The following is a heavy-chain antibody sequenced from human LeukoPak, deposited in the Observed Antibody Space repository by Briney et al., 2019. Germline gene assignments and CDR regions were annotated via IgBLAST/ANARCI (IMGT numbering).Heavy chain of an antibody. D-gene: IGHD3-3*01. CDR2: ISGSASST. CDR3: ARDPTIFGVVIVDY. Sequence: PGGSLRLSCAASGFTFSNYAMSWVRQAPGKGLEWVSAISGSASSTYHADSVKGRFTISRDNSKNMLYLQMNSLRAEDTAVYYCARDPTIFGVVIVDYWGQGTLVTVSS. J-gene: IGHJ4*02. CDR1: GFTFSNYA. V-gene: IGHV3-23*01.